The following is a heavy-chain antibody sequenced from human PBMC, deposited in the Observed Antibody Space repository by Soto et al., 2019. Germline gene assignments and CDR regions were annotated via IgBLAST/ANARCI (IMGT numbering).Heavy chain of an antibody. D-gene: IGHD3-10*01. Sequence: SETLSLTCTVSGDSVTSVSDYWSWTRQPPGKGLEWIGYIYYSGSADYNPSLGSRVTISIDTSKNQFSLKLTSVTAADTAVYYCARGVGFGYYYYHMDLWGQGTTVTVS. V-gene: IGHV4-61*01. J-gene: IGHJ6*02. CDR3: ARGVGFGYYYYHMDL. CDR1: GDSVTSVSDY. CDR2: IYYSGSA.